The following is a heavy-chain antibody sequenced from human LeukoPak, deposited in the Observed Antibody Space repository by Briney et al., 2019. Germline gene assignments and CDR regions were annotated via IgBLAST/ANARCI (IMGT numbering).Heavy chain of an antibody. V-gene: IGHV3-30-3*01. CDR3: ARDAQQLGYFDY. Sequence: GGSLRLSCAASGFTFSSYAMHWVRQAPGKGLEWVAVISYDGSNKYYADSVKGRFTISRDNSKNTLYLQMNSLRAADTGVYYCARDAQQLGYFDYWGQGTLVTVSS. D-gene: IGHD6-13*01. CDR2: ISYDGSNK. CDR1: GFTFSSYA. J-gene: IGHJ4*02.